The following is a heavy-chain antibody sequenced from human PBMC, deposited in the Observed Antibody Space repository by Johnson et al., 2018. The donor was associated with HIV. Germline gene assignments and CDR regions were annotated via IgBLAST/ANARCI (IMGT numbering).Heavy chain of an antibody. CDR1: GFTFSNYA. CDR3: AREGGVFYDRSCSLAFDI. D-gene: IGHD3-22*01. CDR2: LSYDGSNK. V-gene: IGHV3-30-3*01. J-gene: IGHJ3*02. Sequence: QVQLVESGGGVVQPGRSLRLSCAATGFTFSNYAIHWVRQAPGKGLEWVALLSYDGSNKYYADSVRGRFTTSRDNAKNTLYLQVKSLRPEDTAVYYCAREGGVFYDRSCSLAFDIWGQGTMVTVSS.